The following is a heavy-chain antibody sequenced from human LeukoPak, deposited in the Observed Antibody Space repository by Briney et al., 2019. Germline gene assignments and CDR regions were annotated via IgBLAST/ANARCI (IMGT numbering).Heavy chain of an antibody. D-gene: IGHD5-18*01. J-gene: IGHJ4*02. CDR3: ARQGYLDFDY. CDR2: TSSDGSST. V-gene: IGHV3-74*01. Sequence: GGSLRLSCAASGFTFRSYWMHWVPQAPGKGLVWVSRTSSDGSSTSYADSVKGRFTISRDNAKNTLYLQMNSLRAEDTAVYYCARQGYLDFDYWGQGTLVTVSS. CDR1: GFTFRSYW.